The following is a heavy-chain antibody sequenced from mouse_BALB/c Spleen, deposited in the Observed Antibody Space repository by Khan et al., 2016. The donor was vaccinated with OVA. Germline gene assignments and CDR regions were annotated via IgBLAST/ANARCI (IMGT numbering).Heavy chain of an antibody. J-gene: IGHJ4*01. Sequence: QVQLQQSGPGLVQPSQSLSITCTVSGFSLTNYGVHWIRLSPGRGLEWLGLIWSGGNTDYNAAFISRLTISKDNTKSQVFFKMNSLQADDTAIYYCARKRGVHYNMDFWGQGISVTVSS. CDR3: ARKRGVHYNMDF. V-gene: IGHV2-2*01. CDR2: IWSGGNT. CDR1: GFSLTNYG.